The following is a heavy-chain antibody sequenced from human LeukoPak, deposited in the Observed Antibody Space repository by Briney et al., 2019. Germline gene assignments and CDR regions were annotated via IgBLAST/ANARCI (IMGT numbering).Heavy chain of an antibody. D-gene: IGHD3-3*01. CDR1: GYTFTSYD. V-gene: IGHV1-8*01. CDR3: ARHTGGRNYDFWSGYYGYYYYMDV. CDR2: MNPNSGNT. Sequence: ASVKVSCKASGYTFTSYDINWVRQATGQGLEWMGWMNPNSGNTGYAQKFQGRVTMTRNTSISTAYTELSSLRSEDTAVYYCARHTGGRNYDFWSGYYGYYYYMDVWGKGTTVTVSS. J-gene: IGHJ6*03.